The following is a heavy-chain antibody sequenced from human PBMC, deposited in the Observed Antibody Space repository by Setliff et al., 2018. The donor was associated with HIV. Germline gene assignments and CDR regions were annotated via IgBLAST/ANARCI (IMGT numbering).Heavy chain of an antibody. J-gene: IGHJ4*02. V-gene: IGHV4-31*03. CDR1: GGSINTGHYY. CDR2: IYYTGNT. Sequence: PSETLSLTCTVSGGSINTGHYYWSWIRHHPGKGLEWIAYIYYTGNTYFNPSLKSRITISIDTSKNQFSLEMSSVTAADTAVDYCARDRYAGEIDYWGQGTLVTVSS. CDR3: ARDRYAGEIDY. D-gene: IGHD3-10*01.